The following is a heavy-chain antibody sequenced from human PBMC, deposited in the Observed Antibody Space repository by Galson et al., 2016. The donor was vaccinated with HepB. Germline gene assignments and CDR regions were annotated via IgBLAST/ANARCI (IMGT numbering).Heavy chain of an antibody. V-gene: IGHV3-30*04. J-gene: IGHJ4*02. CDR3: AKNSVRFWASYYFDY. D-gene: IGHD1-26*01. Sequence: SLRLSCAASGFTFSSYAFHWVRQAPGKGLEWVAVISYDGDEGNEYYADSVKGRFTISRDNSKNTLYLQMNSLKPEDTAVYYCAKNSVRFWASYYFDYWGQGTLVTVSS. CDR2: ISYDGDEGNE. CDR1: GFTFSSYA.